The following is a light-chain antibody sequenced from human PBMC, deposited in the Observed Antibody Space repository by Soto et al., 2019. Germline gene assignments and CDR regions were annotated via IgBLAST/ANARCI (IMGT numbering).Light chain of an antibody. CDR2: DVS. Sequence: SVLTQPASVSWSPGQSITISCTGTSSNVGNYDYVSWYQQHPGKVPKLMIYDVSNRPSGVSNRFSGSKSGNTASLTVSGLQAEDEADYYCISFTTRATYVFGTGTKVT. V-gene: IGLV2-14*01. CDR3: ISFTTRATYV. CDR1: SSNVGNYDY. J-gene: IGLJ1*01.